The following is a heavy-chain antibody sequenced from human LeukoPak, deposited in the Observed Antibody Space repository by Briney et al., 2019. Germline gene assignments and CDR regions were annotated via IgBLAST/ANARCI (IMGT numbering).Heavy chain of an antibody. CDR2: IYTSGST. D-gene: IGHD3-10*01. CDR1: GGSISSYY. V-gene: IGHV4-4*07. J-gene: IGHJ5*02. CDR3: ARDPGLLWFGDSWFDP. Sequence: PSETLSLTCTVSGGSISSYYWSWIRQPAGKGLEWIGRIYTSGSTNYNPSLKSRVTMSVDTSKNQFSLKLSSVTAADTAVYYCARDPGLLWFGDSWFDPWGQGTLVTVSS.